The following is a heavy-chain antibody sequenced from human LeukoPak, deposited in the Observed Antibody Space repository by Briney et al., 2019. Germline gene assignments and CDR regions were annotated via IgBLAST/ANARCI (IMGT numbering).Heavy chain of an antibody. V-gene: IGHV3-7*01. CDR2: INQDVSEK. D-gene: IGHD3-3*01. Sequence: GGSLRLSCAASGFSLSKYWMSWVRQAPEKGLEWVANINQDVSEKYYVDSVKGRFTISRDNSKNTLYLQMNSLRAEDTAVYYCAKDRRLRFFGGGMDVWGKGTTVTVSS. CDR1: GFSLSKYW. CDR3: AKDRRLRFFGGGMDV. J-gene: IGHJ6*04.